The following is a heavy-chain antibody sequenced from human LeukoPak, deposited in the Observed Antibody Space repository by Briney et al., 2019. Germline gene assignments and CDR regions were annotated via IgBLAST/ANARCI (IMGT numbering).Heavy chain of an antibody. CDR2: IYYSGST. Sequence: PSETLSLTCTVSGGSISSYYWSWIRQPPGKGLEWIGYIYYSGSTNYNPSLKSRVTISVDTSKNQFSLKLSSVTAADTAVYYCARLYCSGGSCRYYYYYMDVWGKGTTVTISS. CDR1: GGSISSYY. CDR3: ARLYCSGGSCRYYYYYMDV. J-gene: IGHJ6*03. V-gene: IGHV4-59*01. D-gene: IGHD2-15*01.